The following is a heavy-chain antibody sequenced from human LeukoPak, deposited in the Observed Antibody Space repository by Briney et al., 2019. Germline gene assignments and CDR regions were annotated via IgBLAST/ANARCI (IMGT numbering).Heavy chain of an antibody. CDR1: GAPISSNNW. CDR3: ASAEPRGIIWYPY. D-gene: IGHD6-13*01. J-gene: IGHJ4*02. Sequence: SETLSLTCAVSGAPISSNNWWWSWVRRPPGKGLEWIGEIYHSGSTNYNPSLKSRVTMSVDKSKDQFSLKLSSVTAADTAVYYCASAEPRGIIWYPYWGQGTLVTVSS. V-gene: IGHV4-4*02. CDR2: IYHSGST.